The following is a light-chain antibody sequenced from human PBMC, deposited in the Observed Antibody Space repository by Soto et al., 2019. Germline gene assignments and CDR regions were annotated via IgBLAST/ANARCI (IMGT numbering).Light chain of an antibody. J-gene: IGLJ1*01. CDR2: EVS. CDR3: SSKTSSGTLYV. V-gene: IGLV2-14*01. CDR1: SSEVGGYKF. Sequence: QSVLTQPASVSGSPGQSITISCTGTSSEVGGYKFVSWYQQHPGKVPKLLIYEVSYRPSGVSNRCSGSKSGNKDTWSVSALQAEDEADYYCSSKTSSGTLYVFGTGTKVTVL.